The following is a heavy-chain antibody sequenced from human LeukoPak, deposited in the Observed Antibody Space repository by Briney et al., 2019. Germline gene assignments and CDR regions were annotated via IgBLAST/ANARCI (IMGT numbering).Heavy chain of an antibody. J-gene: IGHJ6*04. CDR1: GGSFSGYH. CDR2: INHSGST. D-gene: IGHD2-15*01. Sequence: SETLSLTCAVYGGSFSGYHWSWIRQPPGKGLEWIGEINHSGSTNYNPSLKSRVTISVDTSKNQLSLKLSSVTAADTAVYYCARGGRIRRGMDVWGKGTTVTVSS. V-gene: IGHV4-34*01. CDR3: ARGGRIRRGMDV.